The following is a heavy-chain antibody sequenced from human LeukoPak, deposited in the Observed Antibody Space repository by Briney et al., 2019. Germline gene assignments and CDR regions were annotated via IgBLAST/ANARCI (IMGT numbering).Heavy chain of an antibody. CDR3: ARDPSGRGYRHFDN. CDR1: GFTFNLYS. D-gene: IGHD1-26*01. V-gene: IGHV3-23*01. Sequence: PGGSLRLSCVVSGFTFNLYSIAWVRQAPGKGLEWVSSISDNGDTTYYADSVKGRFTISRDNSKNSVYLQMNSLRDEDTAVYYCARDPSGRGYRHFDNWGQGILVTVSS. CDR2: ISDNGDTT. J-gene: IGHJ4*02.